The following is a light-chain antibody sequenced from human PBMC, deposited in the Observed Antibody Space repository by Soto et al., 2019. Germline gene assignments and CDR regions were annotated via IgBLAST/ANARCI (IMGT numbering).Light chain of an antibody. V-gene: IGKV3-15*01. Sequence: EILMTQSPATLSVSPGERATLSCRASQSVSSPLAWYQQKPGQAPRLLIYGASTRATDIPARFSGSGSGTDFTLTFSSLEPEDFAVYYCQQYSNWPITFGQGTRLEIK. J-gene: IGKJ5*01. CDR1: QSVSSP. CDR3: QQYSNWPIT. CDR2: GAS.